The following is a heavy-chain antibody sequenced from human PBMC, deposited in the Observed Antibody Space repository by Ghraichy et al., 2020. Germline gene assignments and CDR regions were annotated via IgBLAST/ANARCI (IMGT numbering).Heavy chain of an antibody. CDR1: GFTFSSYG. Sequence: GESLNISCAASGFTFSSYGMHWVRQAPGKGLEWVAAIWYDGSNNYYASSVKGRFTISRDNSKNTLYLQMNSLRAEDTALYYCAREGERDGYNYRAGRGYFDLWGRGTLVTVSS. CDR3: AREGERDGYNYRAGRGYFDL. CDR2: IWYDGSNN. D-gene: IGHD5-24*01. J-gene: IGHJ2*01. V-gene: IGHV3-33*01.